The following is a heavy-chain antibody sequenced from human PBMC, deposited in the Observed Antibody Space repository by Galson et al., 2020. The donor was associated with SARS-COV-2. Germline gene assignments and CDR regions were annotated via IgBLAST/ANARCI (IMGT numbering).Heavy chain of an antibody. D-gene: IGHD3-22*01. CDR1: GITFSSYA. CDR3: ARHYYYDSSGYYQPLDY. V-gene: IGHV3-23*01. J-gene: IGHJ4*02. CDR2: ISGSGDST. Sequence: GGSLRLSCAAYGITFSSYAMSWVRQAPGKGLEWVSAISGSGDSTYYADSVKGRFTTSRDNFKNTMHLQMNSLRAEDTAVYYCARHYYYDSSGYYQPLDYWGQGTLVTVSS.